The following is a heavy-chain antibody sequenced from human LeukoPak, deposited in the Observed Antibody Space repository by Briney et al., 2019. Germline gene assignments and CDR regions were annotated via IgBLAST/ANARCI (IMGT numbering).Heavy chain of an antibody. D-gene: IGHD4-17*01. CDR3: AGATTVTAWAKFES. Sequence: SETLSLTCIVSGAPISSYYWHWIRQSPGKGLDWIGNVFYSGSTSYNPSLKGRVTISLDTSKNQFSLRLSSVTAADTAIYYCAGATTVTAWAKFESWGQGILVTVSS. V-gene: IGHV4-59*01. CDR1: GAPISSYY. J-gene: IGHJ4*02. CDR2: VFYSGST.